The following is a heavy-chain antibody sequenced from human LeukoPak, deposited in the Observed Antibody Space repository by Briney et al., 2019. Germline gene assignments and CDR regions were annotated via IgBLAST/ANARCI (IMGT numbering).Heavy chain of an antibody. CDR3: ARSYFWSGYQYYFDY. D-gene: IGHD3-3*01. V-gene: IGHV1-2*02. CDR2: INPNSGGT. J-gene: IGHJ4*02. CDR1: GYTFTCYY. Sequence: GASVKVSCKASGYTFTCYYMHWVRQAPGQGLEWMGWINPNSGGTNYAQKFQGRVTMTRDTSISTAYMELSRLRSDDTAVYYCARSYFWSGYQYYFDYWGQGTLVTVSS.